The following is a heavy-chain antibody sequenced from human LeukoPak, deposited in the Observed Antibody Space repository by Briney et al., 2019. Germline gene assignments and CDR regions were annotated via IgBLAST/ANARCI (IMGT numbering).Heavy chain of an antibody. J-gene: IGHJ6*02. V-gene: IGHV1-69*04. D-gene: IGHD5-18*01. CDR1: GGTFSSYA. Sequence: SVKVSCKASGGTFSSYAISWVRQALGQGLEWMGRIIPILGIANYAQKFQGRVTITADKSTSTAYMELSSLRSEDTAVYYCARVSGYSYGFYYYYGMDVWGQGTTVTVSS. CDR3: ARVSGYSYGFYYYYGMDV. CDR2: IIPILGIA.